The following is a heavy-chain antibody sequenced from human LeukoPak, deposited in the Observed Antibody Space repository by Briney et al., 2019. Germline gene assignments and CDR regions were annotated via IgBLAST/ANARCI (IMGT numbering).Heavy chain of an antibody. D-gene: IGHD6-13*01. CDR3: ARAPHYSNNFDY. V-gene: IGHV3-33*01. Sequence: GGSLRLSCAASGFTFSSYGMHWVRQAPGKGLEWVAVIWYDGSNKYYADSVKGRFTISRDDSKNTLYLQMNSLRAEDTAVYYCARAPHYSNNFDYWGQGTLVTVSS. CDR2: IWYDGSNK. CDR1: GFTFSSYG. J-gene: IGHJ4*02.